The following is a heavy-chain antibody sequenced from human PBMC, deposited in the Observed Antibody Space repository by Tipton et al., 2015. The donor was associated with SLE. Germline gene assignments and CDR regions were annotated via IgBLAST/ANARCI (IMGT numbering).Heavy chain of an antibody. Sequence: TLSLTCTVSGGSISSGSYYWSWIRQPAGKGLEWIGRIYTSGSTNYNPSLKSRVTMSVDTSKNQFSLKLSSVTAADTAVYYCARGRGYDSSGYPLDAFDIWGQGTMVTVSS. V-gene: IGHV4-61*02. J-gene: IGHJ3*02. D-gene: IGHD3-22*01. CDR3: ARGRGYDSSGYPLDAFDI. CDR2: IYTSGST. CDR1: GGSISSGSYY.